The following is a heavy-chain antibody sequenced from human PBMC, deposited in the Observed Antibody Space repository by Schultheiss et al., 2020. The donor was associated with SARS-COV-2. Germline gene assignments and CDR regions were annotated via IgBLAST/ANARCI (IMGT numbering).Heavy chain of an antibody. Sequence: ASVKVSCKASGYTFTSYDINWVRQATGQGLEWMGWISAYNGNTNYAQKLQGRVTMTTDTSTSTAYMELRSLRSDDTAVYYCARVGLQWLVRNGLDYWGQGTLVTVSS. J-gene: IGHJ4*02. CDR2: ISAYNGNT. CDR1: GYTFTSYD. D-gene: IGHD6-19*01. CDR3: ARVGLQWLVRNGLDY. V-gene: IGHV1-18*01.